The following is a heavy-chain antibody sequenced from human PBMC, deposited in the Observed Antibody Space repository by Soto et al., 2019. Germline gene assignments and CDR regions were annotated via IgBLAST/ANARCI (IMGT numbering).Heavy chain of an antibody. D-gene: IGHD2-2*01. CDR2: IGTSAST. V-gene: IGHV3-23*01. CDR3: ADLARYCTSSNCD. Sequence: DVRLLESGGGLVQPGGSLRLSCAASGFTFSSYSMSWVRQAPGKGLEWVSTIGTSASTYYGDSVRVRFTISRDNSRNTLYLQMYSLRAEHTAVYYCADLARYCTSSNCDWGQGTLVTVSS. J-gene: IGHJ4*02. CDR1: GFTFSSYS.